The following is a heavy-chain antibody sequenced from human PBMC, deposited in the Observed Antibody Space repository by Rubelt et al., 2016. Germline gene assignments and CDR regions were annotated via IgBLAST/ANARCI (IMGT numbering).Heavy chain of an antibody. J-gene: IGHJ6*02. CDR3: ARLTQYYDFWSGSPGGYYGMDV. Sequence: EVQLVQSGAEVKKPGESLKISCKGSGYSFTSYWIGWVRQMPGKGLEWMGIIYPGDSDTRYSPSFQGQVTISADKSISTAYLQWSSLKASDTAMYYCARLTQYYDFWSGSPGGYYGMDVWGQGTTVTVSS. CDR1: GYSFTSYW. D-gene: IGHD3-3*01. CDR2: IYPGDSDT. V-gene: IGHV5-51*01.